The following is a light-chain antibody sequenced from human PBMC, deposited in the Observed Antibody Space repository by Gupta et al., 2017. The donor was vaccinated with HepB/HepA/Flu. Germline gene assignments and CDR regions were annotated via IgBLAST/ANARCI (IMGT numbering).Light chain of an antibody. V-gene: IGKV4-1*01. CDR2: WAS. J-gene: IGKJ4*01. CDR1: QSVLYSSNNKNY. CDR3: QQYYSTPLT. Sequence: DIVITQSADSLAVSLGERATNNCKSSQSVLYSSNNKNYLAWYQQKPGQPPKLLIYWASTRESGVPDRFSGSGSGTDFTLTISSLQAEDVAVYYCQQYYSTPLTFGGGTKVEIK.